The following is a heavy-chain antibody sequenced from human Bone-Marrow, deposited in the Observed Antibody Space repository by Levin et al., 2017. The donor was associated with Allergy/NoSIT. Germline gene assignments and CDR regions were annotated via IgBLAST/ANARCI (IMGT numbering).Heavy chain of an antibody. J-gene: IGHJ4*02. CDR3: ARHAEGGYSYGYVFDY. D-gene: IGHD5-18*01. CDR1: GGSISSSSYY. CDR2: IYYSGST. Sequence: PSETLSLTCTVSGGSISSSSYYWGWIRQPPGKGLEWIGSIYYSGSTYYNPSLKSRVTISVDTSKNQFSLKLSSVTAADTAVYYCARHAEGGYSYGYVFDYWGQGTLVTVSS. V-gene: IGHV4-39*01.